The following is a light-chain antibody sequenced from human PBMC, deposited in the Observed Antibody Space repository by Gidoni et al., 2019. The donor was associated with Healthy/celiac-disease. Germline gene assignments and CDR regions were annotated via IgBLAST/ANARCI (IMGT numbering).Light chain of an antibody. CDR3: QSADSSGTYKV. J-gene: IGLJ3*02. V-gene: IGLV3-25*03. CDR2: KDS. Sequence: SSELTQPPSVSVSPGQTARITCSGDALPKQYASWYQQTPGQAPVLVIYKDSERPSGLPERFSGSSSGTTVTLIISGVQAEDEADYYCQSADSSGTYKVFGGGTKLTVL. CDR1: ALPKQY.